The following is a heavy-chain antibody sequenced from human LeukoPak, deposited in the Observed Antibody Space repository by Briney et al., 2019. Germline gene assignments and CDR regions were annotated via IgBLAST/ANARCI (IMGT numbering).Heavy chain of an antibody. V-gene: IGHV4-39*01. CDR2: IYYSGST. J-gene: IGHJ4*02. CDR1: GGSISSSSYY. CDR3: ARLYFTVAVYFDY. D-gene: IGHD6-19*01. Sequence: PSETRSLTCTVAGGSISSSSYYWGWIREPPGKGLEWIGSIYYSGSTYYNPSLKSRVTISVDTSKNQFSLKLSSVTAADTAVYSCARLYFTVAVYFDYWGQGTLVTVSS.